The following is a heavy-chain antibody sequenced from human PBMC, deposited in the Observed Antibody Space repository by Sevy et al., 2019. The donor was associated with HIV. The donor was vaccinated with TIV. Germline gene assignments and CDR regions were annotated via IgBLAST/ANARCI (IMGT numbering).Heavy chain of an antibody. CDR1: GFTFSSYS. CDR3: ARDFGCDYDFWSGRKEYYFDY. J-gene: IGHJ4*02. CDR2: ITSSSSTI. D-gene: IGHD3-3*01. V-gene: IGHV3-48*02. Sequence: GGSLRLSCAASGFTFSSYSMNWVRQAPGKGLEWVSYITSSSSTIYYADSMKGRLTISRDNTKNSTYLQMNSLRDEDTAVYYCARDFGCDYDFWSGRKEYYFDYWGQGTLVTVSS.